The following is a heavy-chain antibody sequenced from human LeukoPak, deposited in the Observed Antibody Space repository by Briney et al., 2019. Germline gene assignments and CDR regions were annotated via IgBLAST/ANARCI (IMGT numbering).Heavy chain of an antibody. CDR3: ARGPRYSYDSSILLFDY. CDR1: GYTFSDYG. CDR2: ISAYNGNT. V-gene: IGHV1-18*01. D-gene: IGHD3-22*01. J-gene: IGHJ4*02. Sequence: GASVKVSCTASGYTFSDYGVSWVRQAPGQGLEWMGRISAYNGNTNYLQKFQGRVTMTTDTSTATAYMELRSLRPSDTAVYFCARGPRYSYDSSILLFDYWGQGTLVTVSP.